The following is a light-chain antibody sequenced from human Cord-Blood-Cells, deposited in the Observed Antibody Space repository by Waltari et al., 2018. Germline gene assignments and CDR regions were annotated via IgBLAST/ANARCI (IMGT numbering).Light chain of an antibody. CDR1: ALPKQY. V-gene: IGLV3-25*03. J-gene: IGLJ3*02. CDR3: QSADSSGTWV. Sequence: SYELTQPHSVSVSPGQTGRITGSGDALPKQYAYWYKQKPGQAPVLVIYKDRERPSGIPERFSGASPGTTRTLTISGVQAKDEADYYCQSADSSGTWVFGGGTKLTVL. CDR2: KDR.